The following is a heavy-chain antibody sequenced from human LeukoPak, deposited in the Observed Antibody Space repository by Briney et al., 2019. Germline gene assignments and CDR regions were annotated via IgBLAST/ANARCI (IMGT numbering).Heavy chain of an antibody. CDR3: AKDSLYEYYYGSGSHSPFYGFDY. CDR1: GFTFSSYG. Sequence: GGSLRLSCAASGFTFSSYGMHWVRQAPGKGLEWVAVISYDGSNKYYADSVKGRFTISRDNSKNTLYLQMNSLRAEDTAVYYCAKDSLYEYYYGSGSHSPFYGFDYWGQGTLVTVSS. CDR2: ISYDGSNK. D-gene: IGHD3-10*01. V-gene: IGHV3-30*18. J-gene: IGHJ4*02.